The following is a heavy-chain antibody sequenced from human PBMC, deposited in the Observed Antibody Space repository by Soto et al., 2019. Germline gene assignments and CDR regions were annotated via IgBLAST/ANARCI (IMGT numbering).Heavy chain of an antibody. J-gene: IGHJ6*02. V-gene: IGHV1-69*06. Sequence: QMQLVQSGAEVKKPGSSVKVSCKASGGTFSSYAISWVRQAPGQGLEWLGEIIPIFGTTKYAQNLQGRVTLTADKCTSTAYMELSSLGSEYTAVYYCAREGRVTTGRVVIRSGMDVCGQGTTVTVSS. CDR1: GGTFSSYA. D-gene: IGHD3-10*01. CDR3: AREGRVTTGRVVIRSGMDV. CDR2: IIPIFGTT.